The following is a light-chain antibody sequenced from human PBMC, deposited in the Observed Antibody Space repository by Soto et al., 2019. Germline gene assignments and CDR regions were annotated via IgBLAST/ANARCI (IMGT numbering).Light chain of an antibody. CDR1: QSISSY. V-gene: IGKV1-39*01. CDR2: AAS. J-gene: IGKJ4*01. CDR3: QQSYSTPLT. Sequence: DIKMTQSASSLSASVGDRVTMACRASQSISSYLNWYQQKPGKAPKLLIYAASSLQSGVPSRFSGSGSGTDFTLTISSLQPEDFATYYCQQSYSTPLTFGGGTKVDIK.